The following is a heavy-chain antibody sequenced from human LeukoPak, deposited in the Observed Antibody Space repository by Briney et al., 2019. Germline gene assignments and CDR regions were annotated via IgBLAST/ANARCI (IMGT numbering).Heavy chain of an antibody. V-gene: IGHV3-33*06. D-gene: IGHD2-21*02. Sequence: GGSLRLSCAASGFTFSSYGIHWVRQAPGKGLEWVAVIWYDGSNKYYADSVKGRFTISRDNSKNTLYLQMNSLRAEDTAVYYCAKDGCGGDCYPYYFDYWGQGTLVTVSS. CDR2: IWYDGSNK. CDR1: GFTFSSYG. CDR3: AKDGCGGDCYPYYFDY. J-gene: IGHJ4*02.